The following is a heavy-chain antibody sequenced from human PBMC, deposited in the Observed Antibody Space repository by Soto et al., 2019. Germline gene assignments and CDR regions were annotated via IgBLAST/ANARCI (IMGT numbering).Heavy chain of an antibody. CDR1: GGSISSYY. CDR3: AHSSIGYYYDSSGSNWFDP. Sequence: SETLALTCTVAGGSISSYYWSWIRQPPGKGLEWIGYIYYSGSTNYNPSLKSRVTISVDTSKNQVVLTMTNMDPVDTATYYCAHSSIGYYYDSSGSNWFDPWGQGTLVTVSS. D-gene: IGHD3-22*01. V-gene: IGHV4-59*01. J-gene: IGHJ5*02. CDR2: IYYSGST.